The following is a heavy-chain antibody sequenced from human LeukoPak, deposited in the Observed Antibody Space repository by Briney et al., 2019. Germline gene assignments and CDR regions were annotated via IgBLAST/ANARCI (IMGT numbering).Heavy chain of an antibody. CDR1: GFTFSSYG. Sequence: GGSLRLSCAASGFTFSSYGMHWVRQAPGKGLEWVAFIRYDGSIKYYADSVKGRFTISRDNSKNTLYLQMNSLRAEDTAVYYCAREDSLGYCSSTSCYPYYYYYMDVWGKGTTVTVSS. CDR2: IRYDGSIK. CDR3: AREDSLGYCSSTSCYPYYYYYMDV. J-gene: IGHJ6*03. V-gene: IGHV3-30*02. D-gene: IGHD2-2*01.